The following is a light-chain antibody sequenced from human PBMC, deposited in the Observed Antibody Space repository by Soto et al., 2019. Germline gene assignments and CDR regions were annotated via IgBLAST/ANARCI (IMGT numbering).Light chain of an antibody. CDR2: DTS. Sequence: EVVLTHSPSPLSVPPGFVLTLSCRASQGIGDTLAWYQHTPGQTPRLLIYDTSARATGVPARFSGTGSETDFTLTISGLQSEDSAVYFCQQYNNWPFSFGQGTRLEIK. V-gene: IGKV3-15*01. CDR1: QGIGDT. J-gene: IGKJ5*01. CDR3: QQYNNWPFS.